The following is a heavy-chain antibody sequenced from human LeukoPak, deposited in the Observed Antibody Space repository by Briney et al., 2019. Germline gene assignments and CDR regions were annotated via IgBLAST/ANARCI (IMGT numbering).Heavy chain of an antibody. CDR3: ARDNIVAVPAAISLYYYYYYMDV. D-gene: IGHD2-2*01. CDR2: IYTSGNT. J-gene: IGHJ6*03. V-gene: IGHV4-4*07. Sequence: PSETLSLTCTVSGGSISSYYWSWIRQPAGKGLEWIGRIYTSGNTNYNPSLKSRVTMSVDTSKNQFSLKLSSVTAADTAVYYCARDNIVAVPAAISLYYYYYYMDVWGKGTTVTVSS. CDR1: GGSISSYY.